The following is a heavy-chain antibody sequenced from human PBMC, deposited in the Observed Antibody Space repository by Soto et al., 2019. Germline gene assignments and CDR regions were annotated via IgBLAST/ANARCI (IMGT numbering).Heavy chain of an antibody. CDR3: STSTYYYYYYYMDV. CDR1: GFTFSSYA. V-gene: IGHV3-23*01. J-gene: IGHJ6*03. Sequence: PGGSLSLSCAASGFTFSSYAMSWVRQAPGKGLEWVSAISGSGGSTYYADSVKGRFTISRDNSKNTLYLQMNSLRAEDTAVYYCSTSTYYYYYYYMDVWGKGTTVTVSS. CDR2: ISGSGGST. D-gene: IGHD2-2*01.